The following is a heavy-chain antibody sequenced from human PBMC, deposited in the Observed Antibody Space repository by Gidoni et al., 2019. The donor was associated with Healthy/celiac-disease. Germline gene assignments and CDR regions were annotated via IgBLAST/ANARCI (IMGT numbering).Heavy chain of an antibody. CDR1: GFTFSSSS. Sequence: EVQLVESGGGLVKPGGSLRLSCAASGFTFSSSSMTWVRQAPGKGLEWVSSISSSSSYIYYADSVKGRFTISRDNAKNSLYLQMNSLRAEDTAVYYCARDQAYYDILTGYYRLHYFDYWGQGTLVTVSS. CDR2: ISSSSSYI. V-gene: IGHV3-21*01. D-gene: IGHD3-9*01. CDR3: ARDQAYYDILTGYYRLHYFDY. J-gene: IGHJ4*02.